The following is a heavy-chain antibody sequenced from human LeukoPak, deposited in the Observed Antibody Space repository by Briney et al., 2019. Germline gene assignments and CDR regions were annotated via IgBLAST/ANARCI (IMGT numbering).Heavy chain of an antibody. V-gene: IGHV4-39*01. D-gene: IGHD7-27*01. CDR3: ALTNWGSSRGY. CDR2: IYYSGSS. Sequence: SETLSLTCTVSGGSISDSSYYWGWVRQPPGKGLEYIGSIYYSGSSYYNPSLRSRVTISVDTSKNQFSLNLSSVTAADTAVYYCALTNWGSSRGYWGQGTLVTVSS. J-gene: IGHJ4*02. CDR1: GGSISDSSYY.